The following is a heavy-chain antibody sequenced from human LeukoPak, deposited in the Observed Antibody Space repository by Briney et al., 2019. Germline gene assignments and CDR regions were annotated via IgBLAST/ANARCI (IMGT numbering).Heavy chain of an antibody. D-gene: IGHD3-10*01. V-gene: IGHV1-2*04. CDR1: GGTFSSYA. Sequence: GASVKVSCKASGGTFSSYAISWVRQAPGQGLEWMGWINPNSGGTNYAQKFQGWVTMTRDTSISTAYMELSRLRSDDTAVYYCARDLGYYGMDVWGQGTTVTVSS. CDR3: ARDLGYYGMDV. CDR2: INPNSGGT. J-gene: IGHJ6*02.